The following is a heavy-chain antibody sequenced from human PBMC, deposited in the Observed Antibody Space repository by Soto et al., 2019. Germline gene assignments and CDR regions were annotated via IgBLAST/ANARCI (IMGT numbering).Heavy chain of an antibody. CDR2: IFYSWST. CDR3: ARSVFMAPRLWNWFDP. Sequence: PSETLSLTCTVSGCSIRPYYGSWIRQPPGKELEWIGYIFYSWSTNYTPSLKSRVTVSIDTSKNQFSLELNSVTAADTALYYCARSVFMAPRLWNWFDPWGQGTKVTV. CDR1: GCSIRPYY. D-gene: IGHD6-6*01. V-gene: IGHV4-59*01. J-gene: IGHJ5*02.